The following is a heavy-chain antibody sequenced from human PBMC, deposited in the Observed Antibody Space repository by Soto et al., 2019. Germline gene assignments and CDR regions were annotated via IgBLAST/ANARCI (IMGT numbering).Heavy chain of an antibody. J-gene: IGHJ4*02. CDR2: ISYDGSNK. D-gene: IGHD2-8*01. V-gene: IGHV3-30-3*01. CDR1: GFTFSSYA. CDR3: ARDVGLGVTAEHYNDS. Sequence: QVQLVESGGGVVQPGRSLRLSCAASGFTFSSYAMHWVRQAPGKGLEWVAVISYDGSNKYYADSVKGRFTISRDNSKNKLYLQMNSLRAEDTAVYYCARDVGLGVTAEHYNDSWGQGTQVTVSS.